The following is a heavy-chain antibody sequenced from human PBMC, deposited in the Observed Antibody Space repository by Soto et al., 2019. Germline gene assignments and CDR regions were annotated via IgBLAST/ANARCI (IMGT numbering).Heavy chain of an antibody. Sequence: ASVKVSCKVSGYTFTGYYMLWVRQASGQGLEWMGWINPNSGGTNYAQKFQCWVTMTRDTSIGTAYMELSRLRSDYTAVYYCARNAYSSSSPILVYWGQGTLVTVSS. CDR1: GYTFTGYY. J-gene: IGHJ4*02. CDR3: ARNAYSSSSPILVY. V-gene: IGHV1-2*04. D-gene: IGHD6-6*01. CDR2: INPNSGGT.